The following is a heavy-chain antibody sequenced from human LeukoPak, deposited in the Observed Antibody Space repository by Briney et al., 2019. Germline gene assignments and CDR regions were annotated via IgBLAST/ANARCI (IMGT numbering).Heavy chain of an antibody. Sequence: ASVKVSGKASGYTFTSYGISWVRQAPGQGLEWMGWISAYNGNTNYAQKLQGRVTMTTDTPTSTAYMELRSLRSDDTAVYYCARGYCSSTSCYRFLFDYWGQGTLVTVSS. CDR1: GYTFTSYG. CDR3: ARGYCSSTSCYRFLFDY. V-gene: IGHV1-18*01. J-gene: IGHJ4*02. CDR2: ISAYNGNT. D-gene: IGHD2-2*01.